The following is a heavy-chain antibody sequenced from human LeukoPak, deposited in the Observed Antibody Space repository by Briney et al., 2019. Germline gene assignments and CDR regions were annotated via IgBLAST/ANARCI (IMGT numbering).Heavy chain of an antibody. CDR2: IYTSGST. CDR3: ARDSGYCSSTSCYRDYYYYYMDV. J-gene: IGHJ6*03. CDR1: GGSISSYY. V-gene: IGHV4-4*07. Sequence: SETLSFTCTVSGGSISSYYWSWIRQPAGKGLEWIGRIYTSGSTNYNPSLKSRVTMSVDTSKNQFSLKLSSVTAADTAVYYCARDSGYCSSTSCYRDYYYYYMDVWGKGTTVTVSS. D-gene: IGHD2-2*02.